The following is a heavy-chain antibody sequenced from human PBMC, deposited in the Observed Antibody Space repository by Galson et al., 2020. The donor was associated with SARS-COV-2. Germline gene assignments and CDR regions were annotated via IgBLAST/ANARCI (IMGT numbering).Heavy chain of an antibody. V-gene: IGHV3-23*03. CDR3: ARQIYGDYDWFDP. J-gene: IGHJ5*02. CDR2: IYSGGST. D-gene: IGHD4-17*01. CDR1: GFTFSSYA. Sequence: GESLKISCAASGFTFSSYAMSWVRQAPGKGLEWVSVIYSGGSTYYADSVKGRFTISRDNSKNTLYLQMNSLRAEDTAVYYCARQIYGDYDWFDPWGQGTLVTVSS.